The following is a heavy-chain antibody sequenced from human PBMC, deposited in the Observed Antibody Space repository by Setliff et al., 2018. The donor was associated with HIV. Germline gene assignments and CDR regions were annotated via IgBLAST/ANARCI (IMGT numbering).Heavy chain of an antibody. D-gene: IGHD3-3*01. V-gene: IGHV7-4-1*02. CDR2: INTDSGTP. J-gene: IGHJ5*01. CDR3: ARGDHDAWGDYSNFFDS. CDR1: ADTFTNCL. Sequence: ASVKVSCKASADTFTNCLINWVRQAPGQGLEWMGWINTDSGTPTYAQAFTGRFVFSLDTSVSTAFLQITSLKAEDTAVYYCARGDHDAWGDYSNFFDSRGQGTLVTVSS.